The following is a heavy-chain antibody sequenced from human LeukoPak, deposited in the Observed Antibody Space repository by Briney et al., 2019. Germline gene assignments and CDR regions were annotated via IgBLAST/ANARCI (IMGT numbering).Heavy chain of an antibody. CDR1: GYTFTSYD. D-gene: IGHD2-15*01. CDR2: MNPNGGNT. Sequence: ASVKVSCKASGYTFTSYDINWVRQATGQGLEWMGWMNPNGGNTGYAQKIKSRVTITRNTSISTAYMELSSLRSEDTAVYYCARGSADCSGGSCYNGGFFDYWGQGTLVTVSS. V-gene: IGHV1-8*03. J-gene: IGHJ4*02. CDR3: ARGSADCSGGSCYNGGFFDY.